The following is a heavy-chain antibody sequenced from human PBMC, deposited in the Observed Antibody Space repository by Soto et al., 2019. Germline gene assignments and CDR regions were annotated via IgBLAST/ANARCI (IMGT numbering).Heavy chain of an antibody. Sequence: QVQLVQSGAEVKKPGASVKVSCKASGYTFTSYYMHWVRQAPGQGLEWMGIINRSGGSTTYAQKFQGRVTMTRDTSTSTLYMELSSLRSEDTAVYYCARDSDPLGITGTTFLSGYMDVWGKGTTVTVSS. CDR2: INRSGGST. CDR1: GYTFTSYY. D-gene: IGHD1-7*01. CDR3: ARDSDPLGITGTTFLSGYMDV. V-gene: IGHV1-46*03. J-gene: IGHJ6*03.